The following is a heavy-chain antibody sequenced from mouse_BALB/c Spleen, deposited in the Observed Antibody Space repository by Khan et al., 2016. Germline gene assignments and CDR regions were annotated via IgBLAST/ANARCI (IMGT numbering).Heavy chain of an antibody. D-gene: IGHD2-2*01. CDR1: GYSITSGYF. CDR2: IRYDGYN. Sequence: EVQLQESGPGLVKPSQSLSLTCSVTGYSITSGYFWNWIRQFPGNKLEWMGYIRYDGYNYYNPSLTNRISITREPSKNQFFLKLNSLTTEDSATYYCARDGYDGWFAYWGQGTLVTVSA. J-gene: IGHJ3*01. V-gene: IGHV3-6*02. CDR3: ARDGYDGWFAY.